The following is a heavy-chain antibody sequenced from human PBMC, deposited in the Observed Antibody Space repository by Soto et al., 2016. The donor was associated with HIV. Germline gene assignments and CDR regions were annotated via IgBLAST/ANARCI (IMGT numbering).Heavy chain of an antibody. CDR1: GFTFSNAW. CDR3: TTSTGTTRNYFNY. Sequence: EVQLVESGGGLVKPGGSLRLSCAASGFTFSNAWMSWVRQAPGKGLEWVGRIKSKTDGGTTDYAAPVKGRFTISRDDSKNTLYLQMNSLKTEDTAVYYCTTSTGTTRNYFNYWGQGTLVTVSS. D-gene: IGHD1-1*01. CDR2: IKSKTDGGTT. J-gene: IGHJ4*02. V-gene: IGHV3-15*01.